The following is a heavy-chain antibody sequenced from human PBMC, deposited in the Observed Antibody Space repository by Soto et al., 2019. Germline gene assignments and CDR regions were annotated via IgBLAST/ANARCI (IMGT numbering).Heavy chain of an antibody. CDR3: APPRGYGVFDAYDV. J-gene: IGHJ3*01. CDR2: LTPSGGET. V-gene: IGHV3-23*01. Sequence: GGSLRLSCAASGFSFSNYGMHWVRQAPGKGLEWVSALTPSGGETFYADAVKGRFTISRDNSMNALYLQMNSLRIEDTAVYYCAPPRGYGVFDAYDVWGQGTMVTVSS. D-gene: IGHD4-17*01. CDR1: GFSFSNYG.